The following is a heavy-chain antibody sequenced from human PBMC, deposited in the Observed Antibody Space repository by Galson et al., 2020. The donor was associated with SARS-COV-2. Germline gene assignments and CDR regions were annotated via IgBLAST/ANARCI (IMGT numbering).Heavy chain of an antibody. CDR3: ARETYYYDSSGYYQSNAFDI. D-gene: IGHD3-22*01. CDR1: GGSVSSGSYY. V-gene: IGHV4-61*01. Sequence: SETLSLTCTASGGSVSSGSYYWSWIRQPPGKGLEWIGYIYYSGSTNYNPSLKRRVTISVDTSKNQFSLKLSSVTAADTAVYYCARETYYYDSSGYYQSNAFDIWGQGTMVTVSS. J-gene: IGHJ3*02. CDR2: IYYSGST.